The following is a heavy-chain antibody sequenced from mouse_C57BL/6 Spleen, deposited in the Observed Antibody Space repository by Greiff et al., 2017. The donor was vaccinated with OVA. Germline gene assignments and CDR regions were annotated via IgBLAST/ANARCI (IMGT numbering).Heavy chain of an antibody. CDR1: GYTFTSYW. V-gene: IGHV1-52*01. CDR3: ASEGYSNCDYFDY. D-gene: IGHD2-5*01. CDR2: IDPSDSET. Sequence: QVQLQQPGAELVRPGSSVKLSCKASGYTFTSYWMHWVKQRPIQGLEWIGNIDPSDSETHYNQKFKDKATLTVDKSSSTAYMQLSSLTSEDSAVYYCASEGYSNCDYFDYWGQGTTLTVSS. J-gene: IGHJ2*01.